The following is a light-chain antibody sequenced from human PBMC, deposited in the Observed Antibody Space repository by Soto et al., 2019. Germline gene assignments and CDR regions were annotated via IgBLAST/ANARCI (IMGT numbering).Light chain of an antibody. CDR1: QSISAW. CDR3: QQYKDYPVT. CDR2: KAS. J-gene: IGKJ1*01. V-gene: IGKV1-5*03. Sequence: DIQLTQSPSTLSASVGDRVTITCRASQSISAWLAWYQQKPGKVPKLLIYKASSLESGVPSRFSGSESGTEFTLTISSXQPDDFATYYCQQYKDYPVTFGQGTKVDIK.